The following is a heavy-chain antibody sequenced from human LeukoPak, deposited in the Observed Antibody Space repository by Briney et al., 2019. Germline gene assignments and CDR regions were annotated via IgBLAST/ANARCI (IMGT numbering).Heavy chain of an antibody. Sequence: SETLSLTCTVSGYSISTGYYWGWIRQPPGKGLEWIASMYHSGSTYYNPSLKSRVTISVDTSKNQFSLKLSSVTAADTAVYYCARTTEGGYTYDYFYYYYMDVWGKGTTVTISS. D-gene: IGHD5-18*01. CDR2: MYHSGST. CDR3: ARTTEGGYTYDYFYYYYMDV. CDR1: GYSISTGYY. J-gene: IGHJ6*03. V-gene: IGHV4-38-2*02.